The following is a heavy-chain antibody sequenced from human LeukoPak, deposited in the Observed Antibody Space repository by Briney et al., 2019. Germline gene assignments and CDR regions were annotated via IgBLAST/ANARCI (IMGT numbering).Heavy chain of an antibody. J-gene: IGHJ4*02. V-gene: IGHV3-21*01. Sequence: GGSLRLSCAASGFTFSSYMNWVRQAPGKGLAWVSSISSSSTYIYFADSVKGRFTISRDNAKNSLYLQMNSLRAEDTAVYYCARDSISDIVATIGQDYWGQGTLVTVSS. CDR1: GFTFSSY. CDR2: ISSSSTYI. CDR3: ARDSISDIVATIGQDY. D-gene: IGHD5-12*01.